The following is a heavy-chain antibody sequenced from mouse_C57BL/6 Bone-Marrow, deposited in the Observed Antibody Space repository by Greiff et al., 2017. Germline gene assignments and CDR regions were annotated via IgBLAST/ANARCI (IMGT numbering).Heavy chain of an antibody. V-gene: IGHV5-6*01. CDR1: GFTFSSYG. CDR2: ISSGGSYT. J-gene: IGHJ4*01. CDR3: ARPFMVTTTGYYAMDY. D-gene: IGHD2-2*01. Sequence: EVHLVESGGDLVKPGGSLKLSCAASGFTFSSYGMSWVRQTPDKRLEWVATISSGGSYTYYPDSVKGRFTISRDNAKNTLYLQMSSLKSEDTAMYYCARPFMVTTTGYYAMDYWGQGTSVTVSS.